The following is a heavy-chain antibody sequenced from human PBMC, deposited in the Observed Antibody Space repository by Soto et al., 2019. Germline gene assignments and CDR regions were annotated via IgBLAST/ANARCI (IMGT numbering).Heavy chain of an antibody. Sequence: ASVKVSCTASGYTFTSYGIGWVRQAPGQGLEWMGWISAYNGNTNYAQKLQGRVTMTTDTSTSTAYMELRSLRSDDTAVYYCAREHDTMSDFYYYGMDVWGQGTTVTVSS. J-gene: IGHJ6*02. CDR3: AREHDTMSDFYYYGMDV. D-gene: IGHD3-3*01. V-gene: IGHV1-18*01. CDR2: ISAYNGNT. CDR1: GYTFTSYG.